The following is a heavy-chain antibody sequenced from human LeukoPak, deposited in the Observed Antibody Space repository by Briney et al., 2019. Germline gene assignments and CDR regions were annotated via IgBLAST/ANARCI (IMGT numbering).Heavy chain of an antibody. CDR1: GFTFSSYA. Sequence: GSLRLSCAASGFTFSSYAMHWVRQAPGKGLEWVAVISYDGSNKYYADSVKGRFTISRDNSKNTLYLQMNSLRAEDTAVYYCAREVGYSSCPLDYWGQGTLVTVSS. CDR3: AREVGYSSCPLDY. D-gene: IGHD6-19*01. CDR2: ISYDGSNK. J-gene: IGHJ4*02. V-gene: IGHV3-30-3*01.